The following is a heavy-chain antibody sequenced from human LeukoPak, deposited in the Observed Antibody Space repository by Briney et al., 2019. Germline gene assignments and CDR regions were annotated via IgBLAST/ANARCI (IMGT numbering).Heavy chain of an antibody. CDR3: ARLTPYSSVTPDY. CDR2: IYYSGST. J-gene: IGHJ4*02. D-gene: IGHD6-19*01. Sequence: SSETLSLTCTVSGGSISSSSYYWGWIRQPPGKGLEWIGSIYYSGSTYYNSSLKSRVTISVDTSKNQFSLKLSSVTAADTAVYYCARLTPYSSVTPDYWGQGTLVTVSS. CDR1: GGSISSSSYY. V-gene: IGHV4-39*01.